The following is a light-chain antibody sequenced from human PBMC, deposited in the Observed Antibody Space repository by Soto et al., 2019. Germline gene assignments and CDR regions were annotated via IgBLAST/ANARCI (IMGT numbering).Light chain of an antibody. CDR3: GTLDDSLSVGV. V-gene: IGLV1-51*01. CDR2: YNN. CDR1: SSNFGHHY. Sequence: QSVLTQPPSVSAAPGQKVTISCSGSSSNFGHHYVSWYQHLPGTAHKLLSYYNNARPSGIPDRFSGSKSGTSATLGITGLQTGDEADYYCGTLDDSLSVGVFGTGTQGTVL. J-gene: IGLJ1*01.